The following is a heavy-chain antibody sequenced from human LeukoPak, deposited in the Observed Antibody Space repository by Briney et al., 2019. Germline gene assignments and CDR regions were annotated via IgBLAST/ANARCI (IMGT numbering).Heavy chain of an antibody. CDR3: ARVLRDDYVWGSYRSVFDY. CDR1: GGTFSSYA. D-gene: IGHD3-16*02. Sequence: GSSVTVSCKASGGTFSSYAISWVRQAPGQGLEWMGGIIPIFGTANYAQKFQGRVTITADESTSTAYMELSSLRSEDTAVYYCARVLRDDYVWGSYRSVFDYWGQGTLVTVSS. J-gene: IGHJ4*02. V-gene: IGHV1-69*01. CDR2: IIPIFGTA.